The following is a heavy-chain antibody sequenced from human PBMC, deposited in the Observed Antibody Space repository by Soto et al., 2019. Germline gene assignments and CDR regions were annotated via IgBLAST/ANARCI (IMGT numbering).Heavy chain of an antibody. CDR1: GGSISSGDYY. V-gene: IGHV4-30-4*01. CDR2: IYYSGST. CDR3: ARSYCSTTTCAKLGVIDY. Sequence: SETLSLTCTVSGGSISSGDYYLSWIRQPPGKGLEWIGYIYYSGSTYYNPSLKSRVTMSVDTSKNQFSLKLTSVTAADTAVYYCARSYCSTTTCAKLGVIDYWGRGTLVTVSS. J-gene: IGHJ4*02. D-gene: IGHD2-2*01.